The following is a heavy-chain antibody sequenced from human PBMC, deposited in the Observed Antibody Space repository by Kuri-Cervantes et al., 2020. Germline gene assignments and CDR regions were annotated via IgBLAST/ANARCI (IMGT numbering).Heavy chain of an antibody. CDR2: IYYSGST. CDR1: GGSISSGGYY. D-gene: IGHD1-26*01. Sequence: LRLSCTVSGGSISSGGYYWSWIRQHPGKGLEWIGYIYYSGSTYYNPSLKSRVTISVDTSKNQFSLKLSSVTAADTAVDYCARDLYSGSYFYYWGQGTLVTVSS. CDR3: ARDLYSGSYFYY. J-gene: IGHJ4*02. V-gene: IGHV4-31*02.